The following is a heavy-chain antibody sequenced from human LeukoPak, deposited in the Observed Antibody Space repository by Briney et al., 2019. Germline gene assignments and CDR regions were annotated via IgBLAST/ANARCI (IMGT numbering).Heavy chain of an antibody. CDR3: ARQTVNRFDP. V-gene: IGHV1-46*01. CDR2: INPSGGGT. Sequence: VASVKVSCKASGYTFTSYHIHWVRQGPGQGLEWMGIINPSGGGTRYAQKFQSRVTMTRDTSTSTFYMELSSLRSEDTAVYYCARQTVNRFDPWGQGTLVTVSS. CDR1: GYTFTSYH. J-gene: IGHJ5*02.